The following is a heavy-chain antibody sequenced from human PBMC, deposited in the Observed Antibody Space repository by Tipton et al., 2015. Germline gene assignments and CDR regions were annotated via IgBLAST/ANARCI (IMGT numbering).Heavy chain of an antibody. CDR1: SDSISKYY. CDR2: IQYSGST. Sequence: TLSLTCTVSSDSISKYYWSWIRQPPGKELEWIGYIQYSGSTNYNPSLKSRVTISVDTSKTQFSLKMRSVTATDTAVYYCARARGRHGGLFDSWGQGTLVRVSS. D-gene: IGHD4-23*01. J-gene: IGHJ4*02. V-gene: IGHV4-59*01. CDR3: ARARGRHGGLFDS.